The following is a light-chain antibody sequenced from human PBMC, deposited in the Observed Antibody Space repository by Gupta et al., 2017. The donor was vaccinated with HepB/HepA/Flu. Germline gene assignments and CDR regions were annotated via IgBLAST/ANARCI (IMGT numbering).Light chain of an antibody. CDR1: NHDIGFYNF. CDR3: SSYASSTSVV. Sequence: ALTQPASGSGSPGQSITISCSGTNHDIGFYNFVSWYQQLPGKAPKLIIHDVSHRPSGISDRCSASKSGDTASLTISGLQAEDEGDYYCSSYASSTSVVFGGGTRLTVL. J-gene: IGLJ2*01. V-gene: IGLV2-14*01. CDR2: DVS.